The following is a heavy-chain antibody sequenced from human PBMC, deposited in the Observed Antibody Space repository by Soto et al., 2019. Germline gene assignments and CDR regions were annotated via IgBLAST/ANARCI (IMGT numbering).Heavy chain of an antibody. CDR2: IIPILGIA. CDR3: ARVVDTAMGGRGWFDP. Sequence: QVQLVQSGAEVKKPGSSVKVSCKASGGTFSSYTISWVRQAPGQGLEWMGRIIPILGIANYAQKFQGRVTITADKSTSTGYMELSSLRSEDTAVYYCARVVDTAMGGRGWFDPWGQGTLVTVSS. CDR1: GGTFSSYT. J-gene: IGHJ5*02. V-gene: IGHV1-69*02. D-gene: IGHD5-18*01.